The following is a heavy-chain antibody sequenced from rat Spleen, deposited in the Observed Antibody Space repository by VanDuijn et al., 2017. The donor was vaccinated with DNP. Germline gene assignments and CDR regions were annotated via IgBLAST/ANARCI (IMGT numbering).Heavy chain of an antibody. D-gene: IGHD1-3*01. Sequence: EVQLVESGGGLVQPGRSLKLSCVASGFTLNNYWLTWVRQVPGKGLEWVASITGSGDTTNYLDSVMGRFTITRDNAKNTLYLQMNSLRSEETATYYCARLWSSGAMDVWGQGTSVTVSS. CDR3: ARLWSSGAMDV. V-gene: IGHV5-31*01. CDR1: GFTLNNYW. J-gene: IGHJ4*01. CDR2: ITGSGDTT.